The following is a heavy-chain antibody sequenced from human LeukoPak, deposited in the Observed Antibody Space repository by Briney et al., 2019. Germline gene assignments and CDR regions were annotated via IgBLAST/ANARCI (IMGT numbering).Heavy chain of an antibody. CDR2: IYSGGST. CDR3: ARSTSNYGMDV. D-gene: IGHD1/OR15-1a*01. Sequence: GGSLRLSCAASGFTVSSNYMSWVRQAPGKGLEWVSVIYSGGSTYYADSVKGRFTISRDNSKNTLYLQMNSLRAEDTAVYYCARSTSNYGMDVWGQGTTVTVSS. CDR1: GFTVSSNY. V-gene: IGHV3-66*01. J-gene: IGHJ6*02.